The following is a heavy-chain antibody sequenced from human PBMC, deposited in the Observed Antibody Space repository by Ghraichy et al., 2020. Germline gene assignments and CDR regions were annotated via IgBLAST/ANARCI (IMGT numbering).Heavy chain of an antibody. Sequence: SETLSLTCTVSGASVRSDYWSWIRQPPGKAPEWVAYIYITGATNYNPTLTSRVTVSVDTSQNQFSLRLNSVTAADTAVYYCARGPPFAYWGQGTLVTVSS. CDR1: GASVRSDY. J-gene: IGHJ4*02. V-gene: IGHV4-59*02. CDR2: IYITGAT. CDR3: ARGPPFAY.